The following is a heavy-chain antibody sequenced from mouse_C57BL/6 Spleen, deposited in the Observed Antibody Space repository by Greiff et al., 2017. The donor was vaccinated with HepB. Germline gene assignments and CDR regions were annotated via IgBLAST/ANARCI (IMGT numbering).Heavy chain of an antibody. V-gene: IGHV1-9*01. Sequence: QVQLQQSGAELMKPGASVKLSCKATGYTFPGYWIEWVKQRPGHGLEWIGEILPGSGSTNYNEKFKGKATFTADTSSNTAYMQLSSLTTEDSAIYYCARDYYYGSSYPWFAYWGQGTLVTVSA. D-gene: IGHD1-1*01. CDR1: GYTFPGYW. J-gene: IGHJ3*01. CDR3: ARDYYYGSSYPWFAY. CDR2: ILPGSGST.